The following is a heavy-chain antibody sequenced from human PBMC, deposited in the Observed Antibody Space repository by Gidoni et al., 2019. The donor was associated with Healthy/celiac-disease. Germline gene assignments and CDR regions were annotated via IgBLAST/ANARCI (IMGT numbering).Heavy chain of an antibody. CDR3: AREHGYSSSWFTGVIDY. CDR2: ISSSGSTI. D-gene: IGHD6-13*01. J-gene: IGHJ4*02. CDR1: GFTFSSYE. V-gene: IGHV3-48*03. Sequence: EVQLVESGGGLVQPGGSLRLSCAASGFTFSSYEMNWVRQAPGKGLEWVSYISSSGSTIYYADSVKGRFTISRDNAKNSLYLQMNSLRAEDTAVYYCAREHGYSSSWFTGVIDYWGQGTLVTVSS.